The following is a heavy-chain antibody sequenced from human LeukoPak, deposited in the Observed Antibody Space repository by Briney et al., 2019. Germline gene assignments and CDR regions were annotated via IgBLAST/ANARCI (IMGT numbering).Heavy chain of an antibody. Sequence: GGSLRLSCEASGFTFSSYGMHWVRQAPGRGLEWVALITYDGYYKYYADSVKGRFTISSDNSKNTLYLHMNSLRPEDTAVYYCARSNNIVGATYFDYWGQGTLVTVSS. D-gene: IGHD1-26*01. V-gene: IGHV3-30*03. CDR2: ITYDGYYK. CDR1: GFTFSSYG. J-gene: IGHJ4*02. CDR3: ARSNNIVGATYFDY.